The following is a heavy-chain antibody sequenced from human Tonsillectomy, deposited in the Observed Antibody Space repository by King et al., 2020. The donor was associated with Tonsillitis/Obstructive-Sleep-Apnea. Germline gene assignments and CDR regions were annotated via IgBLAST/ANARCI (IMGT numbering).Heavy chain of an antibody. D-gene: IGHD2-2*01. CDR1: GFTFSSYS. Sequence: DVQLVESGGGLVKPGGSLRLSCAASGFTFSSYSMNWVRQAPGKGLEWVSSIRVSSTYIYYADSVKGRFTISRDNAKNSLYLQMNSLRAEDTAVYYCARGYCSSSRCGYFDYWGQGTLVTVPS. CDR2: IRVSSTYI. V-gene: IGHV3-21*01. J-gene: IGHJ4*02. CDR3: ARGYCSSSRCGYFDY.